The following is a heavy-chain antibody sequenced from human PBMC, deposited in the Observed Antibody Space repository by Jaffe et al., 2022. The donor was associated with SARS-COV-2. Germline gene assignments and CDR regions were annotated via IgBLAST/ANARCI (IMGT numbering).Heavy chain of an antibody. J-gene: IGHJ5*01. V-gene: IGHV4-39*01. CDR1: GGSISSSTSY. CDR2: IYYSGST. CDR3: ARRGTPLRKSGAFDS. D-gene: IGHD3-16*01. Sequence: QLQLQESGPGLVKPSETLSLTCTVSGGSISSSTSYWGWIRQPPGKGLEWIGSIYYSGSTYYHPSLNSRVTISVDTSKNQFSLKLSSVTAADTAFYYCARRGTPLRKSGAFDSWGQGTLVTVSS.